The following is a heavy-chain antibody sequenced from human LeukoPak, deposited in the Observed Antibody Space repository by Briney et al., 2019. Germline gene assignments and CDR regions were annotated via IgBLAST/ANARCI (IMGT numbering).Heavy chain of an antibody. Sequence: KPPETLSLTCTVSGGSISSYYWSWIRQPPGKGLEWIGYIYYSGSTNYNPSLKSRVTISVDTSKNQFSLKLSSVTAADTAVYYCARGYSNYYYGMDVWGQGTTVTVSS. CDR3: ARGYSNYYYGMDV. D-gene: IGHD4-11*01. V-gene: IGHV4-59*01. J-gene: IGHJ6*02. CDR2: IYYSGST. CDR1: GGSISSYY.